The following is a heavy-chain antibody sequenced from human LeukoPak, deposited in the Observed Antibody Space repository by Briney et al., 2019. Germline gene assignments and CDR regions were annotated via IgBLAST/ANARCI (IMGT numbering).Heavy chain of an antibody. CDR3: AKDGGIAVAGTFDY. D-gene: IGHD6-19*01. CDR2: VSYDGSNK. V-gene: IGHV3-30*18. Sequence: GRSLRLSCVASGFTFSSYGMHWVRQAPGKGLEWVAVVSYDGSNKYYADSVKGRFTISRDNSKNTLYLQMNSLRAEDTAVYYCAKDGGIAVAGTFDYWGQGTLVTVSS. J-gene: IGHJ4*02. CDR1: GFTFSSYG.